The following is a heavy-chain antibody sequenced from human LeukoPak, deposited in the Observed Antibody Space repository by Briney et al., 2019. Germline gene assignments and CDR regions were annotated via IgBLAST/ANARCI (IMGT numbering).Heavy chain of an antibody. D-gene: IGHD2-15*01. V-gene: IGHV3-74*01. Sequence: GGSLRLSCAASGFTFSRYWMHWVRQAPGKGLVWVSRIKTDGTYTSYADSVKGRLTISRDTSKNTLFIQLNSLRVEDTAVYYCARTRDYSLDSWGLGTLVTVSS. J-gene: IGHJ4*02. CDR1: GFTFSRYW. CDR3: ARTRDYSLDS. CDR2: IKTDGTYT.